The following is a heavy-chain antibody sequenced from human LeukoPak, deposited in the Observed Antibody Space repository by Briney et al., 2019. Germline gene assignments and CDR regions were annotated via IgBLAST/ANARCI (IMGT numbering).Heavy chain of an antibody. CDR1: GGFISSSIYY. Sequence: SETLSLTCTVSGGFISSSIYYWDWIRQPPGKWLEWIGNVHYSESTYYNPSLKSRVTMSLDTSKNQFSLKLTSVTAADTAVYYCARHPGRSNWFDLWGQGILVTFSS. CDR3: ARHPGRSNWFDL. J-gene: IGHJ5*02. D-gene: IGHD3-10*01. CDR2: VHYSEST. V-gene: IGHV4-39*01.